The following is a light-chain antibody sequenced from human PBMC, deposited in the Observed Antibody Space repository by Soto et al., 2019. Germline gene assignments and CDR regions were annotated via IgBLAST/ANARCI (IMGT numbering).Light chain of an antibody. CDR3: EQYKIRST. CDR2: DVS. V-gene: IGKV1-5*01. J-gene: IGKJ1*01. CDR1: ERVAKW. Sequence: DIQMTKSPSSLSASVGDTVTITFRASERVAKWLAWYHQKPGNAPKVLIYDVSKLGSGVPSRLSGSGSETEFTLSITGLQPEDSATYFCEQYKIRSTFGQGTKVDTK.